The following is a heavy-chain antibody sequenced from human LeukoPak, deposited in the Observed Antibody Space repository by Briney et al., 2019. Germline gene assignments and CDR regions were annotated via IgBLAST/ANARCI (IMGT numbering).Heavy chain of an antibody. J-gene: IGHJ4*02. CDR3: ARDYGRLVDY. V-gene: IGHV3-21*01. CDR2: ISSSSTYI. Sequence: GGSLRLSCAASGFSFNTYSMNRVRQAPGRGLEWVSSISSSSTYIYYTESVQGRFTISRDNAQNSLYLQMNSLRAEDTGVYYCARDYGRLVDYWGQGTLVTVSS. CDR1: GFSFNTYS. D-gene: IGHD3-16*01.